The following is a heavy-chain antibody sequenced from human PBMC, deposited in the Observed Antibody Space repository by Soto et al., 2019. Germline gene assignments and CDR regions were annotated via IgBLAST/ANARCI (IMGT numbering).Heavy chain of an antibody. CDR3: ARGTCSSWFDT. V-gene: IGHV1-2*02. CDR2: INVKNGDT. D-gene: IGHD3-10*02. Sequence: ASVKVACKTSGYTFTDHYINSVRQAPGQGREWMGWINVKNGDTKYTQKFQDSVIMTRDTSIATTHLEMTRLTSDDTALYYCARGTCSSWFDTWGQGTQVTVSS. J-gene: IGHJ5*02. CDR1: GYTFTDHY.